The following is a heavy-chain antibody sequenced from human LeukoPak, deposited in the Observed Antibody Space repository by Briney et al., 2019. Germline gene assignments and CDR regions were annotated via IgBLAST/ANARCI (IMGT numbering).Heavy chain of an antibody. CDR1: GGSFSDYY. CDR2: INHSGST. V-gene: IGHV4-34*01. CDR3: ARVEYSLDY. J-gene: IGHJ4*02. D-gene: IGHD5-18*01. Sequence: SETLSLTCAVYGGSFSDYYWSWLRQPPGKGLEWIGEINHSGSTNYNPSLKSRVTISVDTSKNQFSLKLSSVTAADTAVYYCARVEYSLDYWGQGTLVTVSS.